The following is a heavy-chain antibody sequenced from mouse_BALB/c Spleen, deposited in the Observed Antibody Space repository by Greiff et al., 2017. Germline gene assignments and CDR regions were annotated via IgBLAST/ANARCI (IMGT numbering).Heavy chain of an antibody. D-gene: IGHD4-1*01. V-gene: IGHV1S29*02. CDR3: AITWGAD. CDR2: IYPYNGGT. CDR1: GYTFTDYN. J-gene: IGHJ3*01. Sequence: VQLQQSGPELVKPGASVKISCKASGYTFTDYNMHWVKQSHGKSLEWIGYIYPYNGGTGYNQKFKSKATLTVDNSSSTAYMELRSLTSEDSAVYYCAITWGADWGQGTLVTVSA.